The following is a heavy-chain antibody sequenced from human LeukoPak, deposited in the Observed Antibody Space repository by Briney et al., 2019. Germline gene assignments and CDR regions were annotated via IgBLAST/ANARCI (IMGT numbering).Heavy chain of an antibody. CDR1: GGSISSSSYY. V-gene: IGHV4-31*03. CDR3: ARLGPYYGSGKYYYYGMDV. D-gene: IGHD3-10*01. J-gene: IGHJ6*02. Sequence: PSETLSLTCTVSGGSISSSSYYWGWIRQPPGKGLEWIGYIYYSGSTYYNPSLKSRVTISVDTSKNQFSLKLSSVTAADTAVYYCARLGPYYGSGKYYYYGMDVWGQGTTVTVSS. CDR2: IYYSGST.